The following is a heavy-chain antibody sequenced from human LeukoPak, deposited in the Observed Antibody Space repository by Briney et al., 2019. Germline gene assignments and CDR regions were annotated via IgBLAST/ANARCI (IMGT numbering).Heavy chain of an antibody. CDR2: IYYSGST. D-gene: IGHD3-22*01. Sequence: SETLSLTCTVSGGSISSGGYYWSWIRQHPGKGLEWIGYIYYSGSTYYNPSLKSRVTISVDTYKNQFSLKLSSVTAADTAVYYCARGPGITMIVVVNGGAFDIWGQGTMVTVSS. V-gene: IGHV4-31*03. J-gene: IGHJ3*02. CDR1: GGSISSGGYY. CDR3: ARGPGITMIVVVNGGAFDI.